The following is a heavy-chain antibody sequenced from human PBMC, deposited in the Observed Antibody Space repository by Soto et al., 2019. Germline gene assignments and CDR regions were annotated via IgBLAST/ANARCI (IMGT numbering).Heavy chain of an antibody. Sequence: ASVKVSCKASGYTFTSYGISWVRQAPGQGLEWMGWISAYNGNTNYAQKLQGRVTMTTDTSISTAYMELSRLRSDDTAVYYCARGDIVATITRYYYYYGMDVWGQGTTVTVSS. D-gene: IGHD5-12*01. CDR3: ARGDIVATITRYYYYYGMDV. CDR1: GYTFTSYG. CDR2: ISAYNGNT. V-gene: IGHV1-18*01. J-gene: IGHJ6*02.